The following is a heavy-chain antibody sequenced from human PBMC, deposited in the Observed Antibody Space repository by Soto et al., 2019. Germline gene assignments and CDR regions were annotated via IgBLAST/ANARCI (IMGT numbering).Heavy chain of an antibody. V-gene: IGHV3-23*01. J-gene: IGHJ4*02. Sequence: EVQLLESGGGLVQPGGSLRLSCAASGFSFSNYAMSWVRQAPGKGLEWVSVISGGSGRTSYADSVKGRFTVSRDNSKNTVDLQMTSLRAEETAVYYCAKDSYHGSGSYITPYYFVYLGQGTRVAVSS. D-gene: IGHD3-10*01. CDR1: GFSFSNYA. CDR2: ISGGSGRT. CDR3: AKDSYHGSGSYITPYYFVY.